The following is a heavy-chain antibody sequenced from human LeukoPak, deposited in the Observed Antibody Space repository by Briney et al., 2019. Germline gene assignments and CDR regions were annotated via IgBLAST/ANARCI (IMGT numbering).Heavy chain of an antibody. J-gene: IGHJ4*02. CDR1: GFTFDDYA. V-gene: IGHV3-9*01. CDR3: AKAEYSSLDD. Sequence: PGGSLRLSCAASGFTFDDYAMHWVRQAPGKGLEWVSGISWNSGSIGYADSVKGRFTISRDNAKNSLYLQMNSLRAEDTALYYCAKAEYSSLDDWGQGTLVTVSS. CDR2: ISWNSGSI. D-gene: IGHD6-13*01.